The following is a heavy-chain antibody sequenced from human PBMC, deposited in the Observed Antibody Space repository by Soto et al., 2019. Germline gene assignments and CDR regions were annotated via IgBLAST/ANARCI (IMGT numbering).Heavy chain of an antibody. CDR1: GGTCSSYA. J-gene: IGHJ4*02. Sequence: QVQLVQSGAEVKKPGSSVKISCKASGGTCSSYAISWVRQAPGQGLEWMGGIIPIFGTANYAQKFQGSFTIAADEATSTADMAVSSLNSEDTAVYECARHQLWMATAYYFDYWVQGTLVTVSS. CDR2: IIPIFGTA. V-gene: IGHV1-69*01. D-gene: IGHD2-2*01. CDR3: ARHQLWMATAYYFDY.